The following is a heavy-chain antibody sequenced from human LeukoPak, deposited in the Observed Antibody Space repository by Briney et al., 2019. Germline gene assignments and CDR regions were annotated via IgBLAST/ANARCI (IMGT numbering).Heavy chain of an antibody. V-gene: IGHV4-34*01. CDR3: ARFGDCGGTDY. J-gene: IGHJ4*02. CDR1: GGSFSGYY. Sequence: PSETLSLTCAVYGGSFSGYYWSWIRQPPGKGLEWIGEINHSGSTNYNPSLKSRVTISVDTSKNQFSLKLSSVTAADTAVYYCARFGDCGGTDYWGQGTLVTVSS. CDR2: INHSGST. D-gene: IGHD4-23*01.